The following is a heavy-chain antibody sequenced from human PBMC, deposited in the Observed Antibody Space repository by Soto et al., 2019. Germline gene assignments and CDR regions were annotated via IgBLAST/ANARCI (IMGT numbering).Heavy chain of an antibody. CDR1: GSSLTTSGVG. CDR3: AHSAIYMSTWFYFDQ. V-gene: IGHV2-5*01. J-gene: IGHJ4*02. Sequence: SGPTLVNPTQTLPLTCTFSGSSLTTSGVGVGWIRQPPGKALEWLALIYWNDVKRYSPSLQSSLTITKDTSKNQVVLTMTNMDPGDTATYYCAHSAIYMSTWFYFDQWGQGTLVTVSS. D-gene: IGHD3-16*01. CDR2: IYWNDVK.